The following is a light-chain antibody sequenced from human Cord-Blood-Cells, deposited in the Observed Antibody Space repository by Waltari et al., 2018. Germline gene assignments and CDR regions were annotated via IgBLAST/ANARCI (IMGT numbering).Light chain of an antibody. CDR3: SSYAGSNKV. V-gene: IGLV2-8*01. Sequence: QSALTQPPSASGSPGQSVTISCIGTSSDVGGYNYVSWYQQHPGKAPKLMIYEVSKRPSGVPDRFSGSKSGNTASLTVSGLQDEDEADYYCSSYAGSNKVFGGGTKLTVL. CDR2: EVS. J-gene: IGLJ2*01. CDR1: SSDVGGYNY.